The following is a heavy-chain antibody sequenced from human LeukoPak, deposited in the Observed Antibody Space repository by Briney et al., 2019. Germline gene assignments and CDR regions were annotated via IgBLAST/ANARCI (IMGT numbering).Heavy chain of an antibody. D-gene: IGHD3-3*01. V-gene: IGHV4-59*01. CDR1: GGSISSYY. CDR3: ASRSSIWSGYQDTLYYFDS. Sequence: PSETLSLTCTVSGGSISSYYWSWIRQPPGKRLEGIGHIYYSGSTNYNPSLKSRVTISVDTSKNQFSLKLSSVTAADTAVYYCASRSSIWSGYQDTLYYFDSWGQGTLVTVSS. CDR2: IYYSGST. J-gene: IGHJ4*02.